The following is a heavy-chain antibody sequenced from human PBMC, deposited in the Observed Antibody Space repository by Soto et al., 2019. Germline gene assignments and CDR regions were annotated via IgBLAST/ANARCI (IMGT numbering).Heavy chain of an antibody. D-gene: IGHD2-2*01. CDR1: GFTFSGSA. J-gene: IGHJ6*02. Sequence: GGSLRLSCAASGFTFSGSAMHWVRQASGKGLEWVGRIRSKANSYATAYAASVKGRFTISRDDSKNTAYLQMNSLKTEDTAVYYCTCRPAPDYPYCSSTSCYGMDVWGQGTTVTVSS. CDR2: IRSKANSYAT. V-gene: IGHV3-73*01. CDR3: TCRPAPDYPYCSSTSCYGMDV.